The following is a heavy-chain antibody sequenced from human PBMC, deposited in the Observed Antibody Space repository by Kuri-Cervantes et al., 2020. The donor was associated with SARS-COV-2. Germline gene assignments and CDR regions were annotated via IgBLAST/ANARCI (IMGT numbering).Heavy chain of an antibody. CDR1: GFTFSDYY. D-gene: IGHD5-12*01. CDR3: ARGSSGYDLTFDY. CDR2: ISSSSSYT. Sequence: LSLTCAASGFTFSDYYMSWIRQAPGKGLEWVSYISSSSSYTNYADPVKGRFTISRDNAKNSLYLQMNSLRAEDTAVYYCARGSSGYDLTFDYWGQGTLVTVSS. V-gene: IGHV3-11*06. J-gene: IGHJ4*02.